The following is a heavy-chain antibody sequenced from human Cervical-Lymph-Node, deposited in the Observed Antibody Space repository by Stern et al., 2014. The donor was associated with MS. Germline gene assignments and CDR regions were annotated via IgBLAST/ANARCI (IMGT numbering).Heavy chain of an antibody. CDR3: ATGGMDV. CDR1: GYTFTDYY. V-gene: IGHV1-2*02. J-gene: IGHJ6*02. CDR2: INPNSGGT. Sequence: VQLVESGAEVKKPGASVKVSCKASGYTFTDYYMHWVRQAPGQGLEWMGWINPNSGGTNYAPKFQGRVTITRATALSKAYNGLSRLRSDDPAVYYCATGGMDVWGQGTPVTVSS.